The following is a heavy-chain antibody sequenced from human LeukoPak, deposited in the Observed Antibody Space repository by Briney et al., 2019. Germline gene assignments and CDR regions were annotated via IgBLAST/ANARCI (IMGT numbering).Heavy chain of an antibody. D-gene: IGHD2-2*01. V-gene: IGHV3-7*01. CDR3: SGRDSSRNPWAY. J-gene: IGHJ4*02. CDR1: GFTFNNFL. Sequence: GGSLRLSCAASGFTFNNFLMNWVRLAPGRGLEWLANIRQDGSDKYYVDSVKGGFTISRENGKNLVYLEMNSLRFEDTAVYYCSGRDSSRNPWAYWGQGTLVSVSS. CDR2: IRQDGSDK.